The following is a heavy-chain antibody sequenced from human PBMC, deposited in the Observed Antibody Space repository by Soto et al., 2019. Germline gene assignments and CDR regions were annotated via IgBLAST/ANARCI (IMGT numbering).Heavy chain of an antibody. CDR2: INAGNGNT. J-gene: IGHJ1*01. D-gene: IGHD6-13*01. CDR1: GYTFTSYA. V-gene: IGHV1-3*01. CDR3: ARDPPYSLAAAATGLFQH. Sequence: ASVKVSCKASGYTFTSYAMHWVRQAPGQRLEWMGWINAGNGNTKYSQKFQGRVTITRDTSASTAYMELSSLRSEDTAVYYCARDPPYSLAAAATGLFQHWGQGTLVTVSS.